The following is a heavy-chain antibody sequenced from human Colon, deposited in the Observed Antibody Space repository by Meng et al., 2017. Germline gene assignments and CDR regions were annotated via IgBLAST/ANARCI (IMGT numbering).Heavy chain of an antibody. J-gene: IGHJ4*02. CDR1: GGSISSNDW. D-gene: IGHD6-25*01. Sequence: LRESAPGLVKPSGTLYVTCAVSGGSISSNDWWTWVRQPPGKGLEWIGESFHTGTTNYKPSLRGRVTISVDKSNNQFSLRLSSVTAADTAVYFCVRGRQTYGSGYLYSFDDWGQGTLVTVSS. V-gene: IGHV4-4*02. CDR3: VRGRQTYGSGYLYSFDD. CDR2: SFHTGTT.